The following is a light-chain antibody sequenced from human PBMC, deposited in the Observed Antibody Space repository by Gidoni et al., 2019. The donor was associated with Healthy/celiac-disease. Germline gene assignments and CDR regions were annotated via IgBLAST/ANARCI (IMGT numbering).Light chain of an antibody. CDR3: MQALQTPYT. Sequence: DIVMTQSPLSLPVTPGEPASISCRSSQSLLHSNGYNYLDWYLQKLGQSPQLLIYLGSNRASGVPDRFSGSGSGTDFTLKISRVEAEDVGVYYCMQALQTPYTFXQXTKLEIK. CDR1: QSLLHSNGYNY. J-gene: IGKJ2*01. CDR2: LGS. V-gene: IGKV2-28*01.